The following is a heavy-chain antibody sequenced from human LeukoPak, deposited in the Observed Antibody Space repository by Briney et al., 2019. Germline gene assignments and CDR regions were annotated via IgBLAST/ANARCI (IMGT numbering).Heavy chain of an antibody. Sequence: GGSLRLSCAASGFTFSSYEMNWVRQAPGKGLEWVSYISSSGSTIYYADSVKGRFTISRDKSKNTLYLQMNSLRAEDTAVYYCARDSSGYYEFDYWGQGTLVTVSS. CDR2: ISSSGSTI. J-gene: IGHJ4*02. D-gene: IGHD3-22*01. CDR1: GFTFSSYE. CDR3: ARDSSGYYEFDY. V-gene: IGHV3-48*03.